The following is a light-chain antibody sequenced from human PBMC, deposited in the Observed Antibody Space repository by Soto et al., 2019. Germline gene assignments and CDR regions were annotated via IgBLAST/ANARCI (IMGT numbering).Light chain of an antibody. CDR1: SSNIGAGYD. CDR2: VSR. J-gene: IGLJ3*02. Sequence: QSVLTQPPSVSGAPGQRVTISCSGSSSNIGAGYDVHWYQQLPGTAPRLLIYVSRNRPSGVPDRFSGSKSGTSASLAITGLQTDDEADYYCQSYDSGLRLAVFGGGTKLTVL. V-gene: IGLV1-40*01. CDR3: QSYDSGLRLAV.